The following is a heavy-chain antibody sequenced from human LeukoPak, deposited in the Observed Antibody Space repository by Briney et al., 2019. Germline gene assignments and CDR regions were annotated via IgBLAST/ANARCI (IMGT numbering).Heavy chain of an antibody. D-gene: IGHD2-15*01. CDR2: IFHSGTA. J-gene: IGHJ4*02. CDR1: GGSISSYY. CDR3: ARKVYSFDVFDY. Sequence: SETLSLTCTVSGGSISSYYWSWIRQPPGKALEWIGYIFHSGTANYHPSLKSRVTISIDTSEDQCSLKLSSVTAADTAVYYCARKVYSFDVFDYWGQGTLVTVSS. V-gene: IGHV4-59*01.